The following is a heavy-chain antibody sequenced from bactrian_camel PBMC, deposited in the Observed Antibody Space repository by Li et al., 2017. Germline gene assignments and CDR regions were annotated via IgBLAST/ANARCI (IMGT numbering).Heavy chain of an antibody. CDR2: IYGATGRT. D-gene: IGHD5*01. Sequence: QLVESGGGTVQVGGSLRLSCSASGLTASSTCMGWFRQAPGLETEGIATIYGATGRTFYADSMKGRLTISQDKDKSTVYLEMDNLKPEDSGMYYCGTNEFGRRALGWILTCPYNFRGQGTQVTVS. CDR3: GTNEFGRRALGWILTCPYNF. J-gene: IGHJ4*01. V-gene: IGHV3S25*01. CDR1: GLTASSTC.